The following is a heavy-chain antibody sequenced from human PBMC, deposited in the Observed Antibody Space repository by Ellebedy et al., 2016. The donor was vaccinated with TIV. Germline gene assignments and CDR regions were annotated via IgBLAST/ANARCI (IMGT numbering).Heavy chain of an antibody. V-gene: IGHV3-74*01. CDR1: GFTFSSYW. J-gene: IGHJ4*02. Sequence: GESLKISCAASGFTFSSYWMHWVRQAPGKGLVWVSRINSDGSSTTYADSVKGRFPISRDNAKNTVYLQMNSLRAEDTAVYYCATERSGSYYNYWGQGTLVTVSS. D-gene: IGHD1-26*01. CDR2: INSDGSST. CDR3: ATERSGSYYNY.